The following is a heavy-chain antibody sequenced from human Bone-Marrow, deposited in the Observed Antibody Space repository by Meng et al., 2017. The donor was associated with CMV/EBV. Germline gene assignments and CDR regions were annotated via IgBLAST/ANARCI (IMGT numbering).Heavy chain of an antibody. Sequence: GGSLRLSSAASGFTFSNYGMHWVRQAPGKGLEWVTFIRYDGSNKYYADSVKGRFTISRDNSKNTLYVQMNSLRAEDTAVYYCAKDQRATDYYYYGMDVWGQGTTVPSP. CDR2: IRYDGSNK. D-gene: IGHD1-26*01. V-gene: IGHV3-30*02. J-gene: IGHJ6*02. CDR1: GFTFSNYG. CDR3: AKDQRATDYYYYGMDV.